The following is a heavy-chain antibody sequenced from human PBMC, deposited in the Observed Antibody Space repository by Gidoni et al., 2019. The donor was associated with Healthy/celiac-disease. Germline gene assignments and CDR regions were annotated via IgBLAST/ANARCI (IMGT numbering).Heavy chain of an antibody. CDR1: GGPIRSYY. D-gene: IGHD1-26*01. CDR2: IYYSGST. V-gene: IGHV4-59*01. CDR3: ARAGGAPHYYYYGMDV. J-gene: IGHJ6*02. Sequence: QVQLQESGPGLVQPSETLSLPCTVSGGPIRSYYWRWIRQPPGKGLEWIGYIYYSGSTNYNPYLKSRVTISVDTSKNQFSLKLSSVTAADTAVYYCARAGGAPHYYYYGMDVWGQGTTVTVSS.